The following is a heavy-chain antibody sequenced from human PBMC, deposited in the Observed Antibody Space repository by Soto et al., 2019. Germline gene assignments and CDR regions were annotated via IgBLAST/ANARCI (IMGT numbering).Heavy chain of an antibody. D-gene: IGHD6-13*01. Sequence: PGGSLRLSXSGSGFTVSSFGMHWVRQAPGKGLEHVSTLSSNGIGTYYADSVKGRFTFSRDTSKNTLYLQMSSLRTEDTAVYYCVKDMGQAAVGIRYPYGLDVWGLGTTV. CDR2: LSSNGIGT. V-gene: IGHV3-64D*06. CDR1: GFTVSSFG. J-gene: IGHJ6*02. CDR3: VKDMGQAAVGIRYPYGLDV.